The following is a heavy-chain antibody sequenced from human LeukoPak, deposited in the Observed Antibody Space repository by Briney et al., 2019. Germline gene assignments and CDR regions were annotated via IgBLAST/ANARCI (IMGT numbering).Heavy chain of an antibody. Sequence: GGSLRLSCAASGFTFSSYSMNWVRQAPGKGLEWVSYISSNSSAMYYADSVKGRFTISRDNAKNSLYLQMNSLRAEDTAVYYCARAFYYYDTSGYYDNPDYWGQGTLVTVSS. J-gene: IGHJ4*02. CDR2: ISSNSSAM. V-gene: IGHV3-48*04. CDR3: ARAFYYYDTSGYYDNPDY. CDR1: GFTFSSYS. D-gene: IGHD3-22*01.